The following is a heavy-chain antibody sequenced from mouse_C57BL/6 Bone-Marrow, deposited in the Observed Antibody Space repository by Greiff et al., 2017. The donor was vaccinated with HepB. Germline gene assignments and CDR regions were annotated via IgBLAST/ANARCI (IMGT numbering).Heavy chain of an antibody. CDR2: IDPSDSET. Sequence: QVQLQQPGAELVRPGSSVKLSCKASGYTFTSYWMHWVKQRPIQGLEWIGNIDPSDSETHYNQKFKDKATLTVDKSSSTAYMQVSSLTSEDSAVYYCARWRGYYYGSRYYFDCWGQGTTLTVSS. CDR3: ARWRGYYYGSRYYFDC. D-gene: IGHD1-1*01. J-gene: IGHJ2*01. CDR1: GYTFTSYW. V-gene: IGHV1-52*01.